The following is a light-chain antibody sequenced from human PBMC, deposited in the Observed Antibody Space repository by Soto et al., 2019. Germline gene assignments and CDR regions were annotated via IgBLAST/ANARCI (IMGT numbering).Light chain of an antibody. CDR2: KAS. CDR1: QSISSW. Sequence: DIQMTQSPSTLSASVGDRVTITCRAGQSISSWLAWYQQKPGKAPKLLIYKASSLESGVPSRFSGSGSGTEFPLTISSLQPDDSATYYCQQYNSYSVTFGGGTKVEI. J-gene: IGKJ4*01. V-gene: IGKV1-5*03. CDR3: QQYNSYSVT.